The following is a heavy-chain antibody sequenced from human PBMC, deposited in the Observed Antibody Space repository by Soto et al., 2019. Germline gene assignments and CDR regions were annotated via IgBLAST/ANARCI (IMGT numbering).Heavy chain of an antibody. V-gene: IGHV3-23*01. D-gene: IGHD3-22*01. CDR1: GFTFSSYA. CDR2: ISGSGGST. CDR3: AKDQYGYYYDSSGYLPFDY. J-gene: IGHJ4*02. Sequence: EVQLLESGGGLVQPGGSLRLSCAASGFTFSSYAMSWVRQASGKGLEWVSAISGSGGSTYYADSVKGRFTISRDNSKNTLYLQMNSLRAEDTAVYYCAKDQYGYYYDSSGYLPFDYWGQGTLVTVSS.